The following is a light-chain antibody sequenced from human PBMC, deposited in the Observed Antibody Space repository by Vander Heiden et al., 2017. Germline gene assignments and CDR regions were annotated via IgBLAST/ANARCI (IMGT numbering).Light chain of an antibody. CDR1: QSINSY. CDR2: AAS. V-gene: IGKV1-39*01. Sequence: DIQMTQSPSSLSATVGDRVPITCRASQSINSYLNWYQQKPAKAPKLLIYAASSLQSGVPSRFSGSGSETDYTLTISSLQPEDFATYYCQQSYSTPRTFGQGTKVEIK. CDR3: QQSYSTPRT. J-gene: IGKJ1*01.